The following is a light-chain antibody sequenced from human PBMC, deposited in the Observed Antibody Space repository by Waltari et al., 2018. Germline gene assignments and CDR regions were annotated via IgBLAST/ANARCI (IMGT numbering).Light chain of an antibody. J-gene: IGKJ2*01. CDR1: HDISNY. CDR2: DAS. CDR3: QQFDNLVYT. V-gene: IGKV1-33*01. Sequence: DIQMTQSPSSLSASVGDRVTITCQASHDISNYLNWYQQKPGKAPKLLSYDASNLDTGVPSRFSGSGSGTDFSFTISSLQPEDIATYYCQQFDNLVYTFGQGTKLEIK.